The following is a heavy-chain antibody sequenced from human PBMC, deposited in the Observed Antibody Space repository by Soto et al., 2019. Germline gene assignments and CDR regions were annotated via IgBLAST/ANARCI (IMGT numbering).Heavy chain of an antibody. CDR1: GGTFSSYA. J-gene: IGHJ6*02. CDR3: ARSHYDFWSGYHNYYYYGMDV. Sequence: QVQLVQSGAEVKKPGSSVKVSCKASGGTFSSYAISWVRQAPGQGLEWMGGIIPIFGTANYAQKFQGRVTITADESTSTAYMQVSSLRSEDTAVYYCARSHYDFWSGYHNYYYYGMDVWGQGTTVTVSS. CDR2: IIPIFGTA. V-gene: IGHV1-69*01. D-gene: IGHD3-3*01.